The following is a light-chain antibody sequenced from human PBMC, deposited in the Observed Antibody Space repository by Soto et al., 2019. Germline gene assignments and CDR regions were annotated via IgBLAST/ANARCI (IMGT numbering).Light chain of an antibody. CDR3: QQYNNWPPWT. V-gene: IGKV3-15*01. CDR1: QSVRNN. J-gene: IGKJ1*01. CDR2: GAS. Sequence: ELVMTQSPDTLSVSPGERATLLCRASQSVRNNLAWYQQKPGQAPRLLIYGASTRATGIPARFSGSGSGTEFTLTISSLQSEDFAVYYCQQYNNWPPWTFGQGTKVDIK.